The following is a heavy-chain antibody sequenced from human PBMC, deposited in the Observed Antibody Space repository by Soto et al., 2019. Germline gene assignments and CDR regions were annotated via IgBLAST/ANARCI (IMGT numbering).Heavy chain of an antibody. D-gene: IGHD3-16*02. J-gene: IGHJ6*02. CDR2: IIPIFGTA. CDR3: ASNPNRVFLGVIDKCQSYYYYGMDV. CDR1: GGTFSSYA. V-gene: IGHV1-69*13. Sequence: SVKVSCKASGGTFSSYAISWVRQAPGQGLEWMGGIIPIFGTANYAQKFQGRVTITADESTSTAYMELSSLRSEDTAVYYCASNPNRVFLGVIDKCQSYYYYGMDVWGQGTTVTVSS.